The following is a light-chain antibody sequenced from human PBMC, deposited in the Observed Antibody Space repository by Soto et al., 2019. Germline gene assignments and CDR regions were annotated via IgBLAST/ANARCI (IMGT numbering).Light chain of an antibody. V-gene: IGKV3-15*01. CDR2: DAS. CDR3: QQYIAWPT. CDR1: QSVSSR. J-gene: IGKJ1*01. Sequence: EIVMTQSPATLSVSPGVTATLSCRASQSVSSRLAWYQQKPGQPPRLLIHDASTRATGIPDRFSGSGSGTEFTLTVSSLQSEDFQVYYCQQYIAWPTFGRGTKVELK.